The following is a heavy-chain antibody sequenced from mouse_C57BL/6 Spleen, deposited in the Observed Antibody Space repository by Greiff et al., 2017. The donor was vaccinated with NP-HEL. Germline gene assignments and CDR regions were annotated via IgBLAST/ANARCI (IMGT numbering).Heavy chain of an antibody. CDR1: GYSITSGYY. J-gene: IGHJ4*01. D-gene: IGHD1-1*02. Sequence: EVKLQESGPGLVKPSQSLSLTCSVTGYSITSGYYWNWIRQFPGNKLEWVGYIRYDGSNNYNPSFKNRISITPDTSKNQFFLKLNSVTTEDTATDYCAKITAVGYYAMDYWGQGTSVTVSS. V-gene: IGHV3-6*01. CDR3: AKITAVGYYAMDY. CDR2: IRYDGSN.